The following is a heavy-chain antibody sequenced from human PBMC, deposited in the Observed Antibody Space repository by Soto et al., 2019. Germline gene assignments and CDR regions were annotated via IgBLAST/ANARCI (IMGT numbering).Heavy chain of an antibody. Sequence: PGGSLRLSCAASGFTFISYAMHWIRQAPGKGLEWVAIISFDGSNEYYADSVKGRFTISRDNSKNTLYLQVRSLRAEDTAVYYCAKTYYYDRSGYYQSWFDPWGQGTLVTASS. CDR2: ISFDGSNE. CDR1: GFTFISYA. J-gene: IGHJ5*02. CDR3: AKTYYYDRSGYYQSWFDP. D-gene: IGHD3-22*01. V-gene: IGHV3-30-3*02.